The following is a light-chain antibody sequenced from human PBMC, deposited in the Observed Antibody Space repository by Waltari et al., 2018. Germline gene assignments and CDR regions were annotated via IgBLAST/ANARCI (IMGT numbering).Light chain of an antibody. V-gene: IGKV3-20*01. J-gene: IGKJ1*01. CDR1: QSDKGT. CDR3: QHYVSLPVT. Sequence: EIVLTQSPGTLSLSPGERATLSCRASQSDKGTLAWYQQKPGQSPRLLIYGSSTRATGIPDRFSGSGFGTDFTLTISRLEPEDFAVYYCQHYVSLPVTFGQGTKVEIK. CDR2: GSS.